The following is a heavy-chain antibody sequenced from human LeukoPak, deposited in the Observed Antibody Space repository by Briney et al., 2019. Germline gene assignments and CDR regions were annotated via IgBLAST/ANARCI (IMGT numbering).Heavy chain of an antibody. CDR1: GFTFDNFE. D-gene: IGHD6-19*01. CDR2: ISRNRGRT. CDR3: VIQIIGWVY. J-gene: IGHJ4*02. V-gene: IGHV3-64D*09. Sequence: PGGSLRLSCSASGFTFDNFEMHWVRQAPGRGLEYVSGISRNRGRTNNADSVKGRFTISRDNSKNTLFLQMARLRAEDTAVYYCVIQIIGWVYWGQGTLVTVSS.